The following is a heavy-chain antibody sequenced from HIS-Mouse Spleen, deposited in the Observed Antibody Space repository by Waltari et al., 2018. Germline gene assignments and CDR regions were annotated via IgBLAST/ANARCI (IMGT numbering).Heavy chain of an antibody. CDR2: ISYDGSNK. Sequence: QVQLVESGGGVVQPGRSRRLSCAASGFTCSSYGMHWVRQAPGKGLEWVAVISYDGSNKYYADSVKGRFTISRDNSKNTLYLQMNSLRAEDTAVYYCAKDKHHAFDYWGQGTLVTVSS. V-gene: IGHV3-30*18. CDR3: AKDKHHAFDY. CDR1: GFTCSSYG. J-gene: IGHJ4*02.